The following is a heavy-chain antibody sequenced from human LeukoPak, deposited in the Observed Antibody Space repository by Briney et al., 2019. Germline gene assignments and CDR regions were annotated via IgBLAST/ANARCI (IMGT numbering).Heavy chain of an antibody. CDR3: ARGGEGAVAFDY. V-gene: IGHV1-2*02. J-gene: IGHJ4*02. CDR2: IHPNSGGT. Sequence: ASVKVSCKASGNTLTGYYMHWVRQAPGQGLEWMGWIHPNSGGTNYAQKFQGRVTMTRDTSISTAYMELSRLRSDDTAVYYCARGGEGAVAFDYRGQGTLVTVSS. D-gene: IGHD6-19*01. CDR1: GNTLTGYY.